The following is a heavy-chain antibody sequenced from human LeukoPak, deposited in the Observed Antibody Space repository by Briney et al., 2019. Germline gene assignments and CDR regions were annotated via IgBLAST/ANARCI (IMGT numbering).Heavy chain of an antibody. D-gene: IGHD6-13*01. Sequence: GGSLRLSCAASGFTFRTYVMKWVRQAPGKGLEWVSSIGSSSSFMYYADSVRGRFTISRDNAKNSLYLQMNSLRAEDAAVYYCAKTEGSSWYYFDYWGQGTLVTVSS. J-gene: IGHJ4*02. CDR1: GFTFRTYV. V-gene: IGHV3-21*01. CDR3: AKTEGSSWYYFDY. CDR2: IGSSSSFM.